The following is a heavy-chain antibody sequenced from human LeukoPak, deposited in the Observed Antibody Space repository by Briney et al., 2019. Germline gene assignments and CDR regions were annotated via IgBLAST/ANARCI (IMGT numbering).Heavy chain of an antibody. CDR1: GGSFSGYY. J-gene: IGHJ4*02. V-gene: IGHV4-34*01. CDR3: ATRTFDY. CDR2: ISHSGST. Sequence: SETLSLTCAVYGGSFSGYYWSWIRQPPGKGLEWIGEISHSGSTNYNPSLKSRVTISVDTSKNQFSLKLSSVTAADTAVYYCATRTFDYWGQGTLVTVSS.